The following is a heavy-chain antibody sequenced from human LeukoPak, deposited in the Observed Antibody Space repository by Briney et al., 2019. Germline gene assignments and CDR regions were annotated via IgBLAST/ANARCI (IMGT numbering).Heavy chain of an antibody. CDR1: GFSVRNNH. J-gene: IGHJ3*02. Sequence: GGSLRLSCAASGFSVRNNHIYWVRQAPGKGLVWVSRINPDGSSTSYADSVKGRFTISRDNAKNTLYLQMNSLRDEDTAVYYCGRGTTIIRNALDIWGQGTMVTVSS. CDR3: GRGTTIIRNALDI. V-gene: IGHV3-74*01. CDR2: INPDGSST. D-gene: IGHD1-7*01.